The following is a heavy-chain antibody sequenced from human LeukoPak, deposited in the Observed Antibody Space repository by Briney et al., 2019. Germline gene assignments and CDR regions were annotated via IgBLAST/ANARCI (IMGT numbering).Heavy chain of an antibody. CDR3: AKDSNYDSSGYCTS. CDR2: ISWNSGSI. D-gene: IGHD3-22*01. Sequence: GGSLRLSCAASGFTFDDYAMHWVRQAPGKGLEWVSGISWNSGSIGYADSVKGRFTISRDNAKNSLYLQMNSLRAEDTALYYCAKDSNYDSSGYCTSWGQGTLVTVSS. CDR1: GFTFDDYA. J-gene: IGHJ5*02. V-gene: IGHV3-9*01.